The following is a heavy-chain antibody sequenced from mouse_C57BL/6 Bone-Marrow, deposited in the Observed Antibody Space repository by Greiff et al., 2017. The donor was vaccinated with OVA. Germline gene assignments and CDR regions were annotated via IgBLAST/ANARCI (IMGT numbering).Heavy chain of an antibody. CDR1: GFTFSSYG. V-gene: IGHV5-6*01. D-gene: IGHD1-1*01. Sequence: EVQLVESGGDLVKPGGSLKLSCAASGFTFSSYGMSWVRQTPDKRLEWVATISSGGSYTYYPDSVKGRFTISRDNARNTLYLQMSSQNSEATAFYYSASPYGSNGGFAYWGQGTLVTVSA. J-gene: IGHJ3*01. CDR3: ASPYGSNGGFAY. CDR2: ISSGGSYT.